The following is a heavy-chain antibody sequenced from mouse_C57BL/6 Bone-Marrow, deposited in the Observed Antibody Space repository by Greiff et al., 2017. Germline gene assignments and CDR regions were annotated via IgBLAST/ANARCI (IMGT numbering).Heavy chain of an antibody. CDR3: ANPYYGSSYGYWYFDV. CDR1: GYTFTDYA. V-gene: IGHV1-67*01. Sequence: VQLQQSGPELVRPGVSVKISCKGSGYTFTDYAMHWVKQSHAKSLEWIGVIRTYYGDASYNQKFKGKATMTVDKSSSTAYMELARLTSEDSADYYGANPYYGSSYGYWYFDVWGTGTTVTVSS. D-gene: IGHD1-1*01. CDR2: IRTYYGDA. J-gene: IGHJ1*03.